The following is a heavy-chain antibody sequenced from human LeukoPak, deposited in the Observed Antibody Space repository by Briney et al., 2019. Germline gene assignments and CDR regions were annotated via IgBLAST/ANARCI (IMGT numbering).Heavy chain of an antibody. Sequence: GGSLRLSCAASEFSFSNFAMYWVRQAPGKGLEWLAVISYDGSIRYYADSVKGRFTISRDNSKNTLYLQMNGLRAEDTAVYYCATRADEWEYYFDYWGQGTLVTVSS. J-gene: IGHJ4*02. CDR2: ISYDGSIR. V-gene: IGHV3-30-3*01. CDR1: EFSFSNFA. CDR3: ATRADEWEYYFDY. D-gene: IGHD1-26*01.